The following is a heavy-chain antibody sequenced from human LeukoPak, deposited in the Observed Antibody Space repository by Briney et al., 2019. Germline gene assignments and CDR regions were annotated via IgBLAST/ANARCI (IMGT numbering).Heavy chain of an antibody. V-gene: IGHV1-2*02. CDR1: GYTFTGYY. D-gene: IGHD6-19*01. CDR2: INPNSGDT. J-gene: IGHJ4*02. Sequence: GASVKVSCKASGYTFTGYYMHWVRQAPGQGLEWMGWINPNSGDTNYAQKLQGRVTMTTDTSTSTAYMELRSLTSDDTAVYYCARDMYRSGRVPFDYWGQGTLVTVSS. CDR3: ARDMYRSGRVPFDY.